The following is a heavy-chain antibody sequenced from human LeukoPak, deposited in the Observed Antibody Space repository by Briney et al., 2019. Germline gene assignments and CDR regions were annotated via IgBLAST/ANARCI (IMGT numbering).Heavy chain of an antibody. CDR3: ARDQVSVAGTGIDY. J-gene: IGHJ4*02. D-gene: IGHD6-13*01. CDR1: GITFSNYN. CDR2: ITSSSSYT. Sequence: PGGSLRLSCAAPGITFSNYNMNWVRQAPGKGLEWISSITSSSSYTFYADSVKGRFTISRDNAKNSLYLQMNSLRAEDTAVYYCARDQVSVAGTGIDYWGQGTLVTVSS. V-gene: IGHV3-21*01.